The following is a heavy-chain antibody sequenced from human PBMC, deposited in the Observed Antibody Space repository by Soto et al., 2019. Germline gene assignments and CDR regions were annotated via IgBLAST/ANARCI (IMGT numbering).Heavy chain of an antibody. CDR1: GGTFSSYA. D-gene: IGHD6-13*01. J-gene: IGHJ3*02. V-gene: IGHV1-69*12. CDR3: AAPQQLGRYDAFDI. Sequence: QVQLVQSGAEVKKPGSSVKVSCKASGGTFSSYAISWVRQAPGQGLEWMGGIIPIFGTANYAQKFQGRVTITADESTSQAYMELRSLRSEDTAVYYCAAPQQLGRYDAFDIWGQGTMVTVSS. CDR2: IIPIFGTA.